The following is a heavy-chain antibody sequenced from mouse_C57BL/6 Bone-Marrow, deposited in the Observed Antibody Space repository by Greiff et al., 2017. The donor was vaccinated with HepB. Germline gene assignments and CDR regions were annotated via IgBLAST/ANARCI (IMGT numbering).Heavy chain of an antibody. CDR1: GYTFTSYW. CDR2: IHPSDSDT. V-gene: IGHV1-74*01. CDR3: AIMVKRYAMDY. Sequence: QVQLKQPGAELVKPGASVKVSCKASGYTFTSYWMHWVKQRPGQGLEWIGRIHPSDSDTNYNQKFKGKATLTVDKSSSTAYMQLSSLTSEDSAVYYCAIMVKRYAMDYWGQGTSVTVSS. D-gene: IGHD2-2*01. J-gene: IGHJ4*01.